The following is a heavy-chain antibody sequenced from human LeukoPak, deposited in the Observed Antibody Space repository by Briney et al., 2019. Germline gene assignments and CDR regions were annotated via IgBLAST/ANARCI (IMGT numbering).Heavy chain of an antibody. Sequence: PGGSLRLSCAASGFTFSSYEMNWVRQAPGKGLEWVSYISSSGSTIYYADSVKGRFTISRDNAKNSLYLQMNSLRAEDTAVYYCARGFWAAAGTVGYWGQGTLVTVSS. J-gene: IGHJ4*02. D-gene: IGHD6-13*01. CDR1: GFTFSSYE. V-gene: IGHV3-48*03. CDR3: ARGFWAAAGTVGY. CDR2: ISSSGSTI.